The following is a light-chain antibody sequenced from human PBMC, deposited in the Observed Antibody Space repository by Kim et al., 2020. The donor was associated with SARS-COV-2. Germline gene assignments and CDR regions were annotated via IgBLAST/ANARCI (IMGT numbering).Light chain of an antibody. V-gene: IGLV1-44*01. Sequence: ELTQPPSASGTPGQRVTISCSESSSNIGSNPVNWYQQLPGTAPKLLIYGDSQRPLGVPDRFSGSKSGTSASLAITGLQSEDEANYYCAAWDDSLSVFFGGGTQLTVL. CDR1: SSNIGSNP. J-gene: IGLJ2*01. CDR3: AAWDDSLSVF. CDR2: GDS.